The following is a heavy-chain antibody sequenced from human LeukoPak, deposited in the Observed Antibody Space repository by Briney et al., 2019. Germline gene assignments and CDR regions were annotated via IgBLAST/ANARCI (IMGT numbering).Heavy chain of an antibody. J-gene: IGHJ3*02. D-gene: IGHD3-10*01. CDR2: ISGSGDNT. V-gene: IGHV3-23*01. CDR3: AKDQGPTTMVLLFDI. CDR1: GFTFSSNA. Sequence: SVGSLRLSCAASGFTFSSNAMSWVRQAPGKGLEWVSAISGSGDNTYYADSVKGRFTISRDNSKNTLYLQMNSLRAEDTAVYYCAKDQGPTTMVLLFDIWGQGTMVTVSS.